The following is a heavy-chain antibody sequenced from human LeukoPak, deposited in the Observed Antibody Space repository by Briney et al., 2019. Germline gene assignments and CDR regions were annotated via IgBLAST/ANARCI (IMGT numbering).Heavy chain of an antibody. CDR1: GFTFSSYA. V-gene: IGHV3-64*01. CDR3: ARDASDIVVVPAAVGPFDL. Sequence: GGSLRLSCAASGFTFSSYAMYWVRRTPGKGLEYVSVISGNGVSTRYATSVKGRFSISRDNSENKLYLQMGSLRAEDMAVYYCARDASDIVVVPAAVGPFDLWGQGTLVTVSS. D-gene: IGHD2-2*01. CDR2: ISGNGVST. J-gene: IGHJ4*02.